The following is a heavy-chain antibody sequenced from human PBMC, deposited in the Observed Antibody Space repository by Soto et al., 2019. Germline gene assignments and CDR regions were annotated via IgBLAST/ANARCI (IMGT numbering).Heavy chain of an antibody. CDR3: AREDILGVRCFDY. CDR2: ISSGSKTI. J-gene: IGHJ4*02. CDR1: GFTFSGYS. D-gene: IGHD3-9*01. V-gene: IGHV3-48*02. Sequence: EVQLVESGGGLVQWGGSLRLSCAASGFTFSGYSVNWVRQAPGKGLEWVSYISSGSKTIYYAESVKGRFTVSRDNARNSQYLQMNSLRDEDTAVYYCAREDILGVRCFDYWGQGTLVTVSS.